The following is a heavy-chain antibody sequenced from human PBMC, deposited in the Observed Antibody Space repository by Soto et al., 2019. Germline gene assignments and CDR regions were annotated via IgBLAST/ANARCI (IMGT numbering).Heavy chain of an antibody. CDR3: AKDPTYDSSGYYFYYGMDV. CDR1: GFTFSTYG. D-gene: IGHD3-22*01. CDR2: ISYDGSYK. V-gene: IGHV3-30*18. Sequence: QVQLEESGGGVVQPGRSLRLSCAASGFTFSTYGMHWVRQAPDKGLEWVGLISYDGSYKYYAESMKGRFTISRDNSKNTLYLQLNSLRAADTAVYYCAKDPTYDSSGYYFYYGMDVWGQGTTVTVS. J-gene: IGHJ6*02.